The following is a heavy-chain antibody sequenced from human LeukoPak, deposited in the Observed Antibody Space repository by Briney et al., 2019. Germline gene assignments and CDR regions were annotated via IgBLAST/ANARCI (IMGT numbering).Heavy chain of an antibody. CDR1: GYTFTSYA. V-gene: IGHV7-4-1*02. CDR2: INTNTGNP. D-gene: IGHD1-26*01. Sequence: ASVKVSCKASGYTFTSYAMNWVRQAPGQGLEWMGWINTNTGNPTYAQGFTGRFVFSLDTSVSTAYLQISSLKAEDTAVYYCARASARLYSGSYYGGFDYYYGMDVWGQGTTVTVSS. CDR3: ARASARLYSGSYYGGFDYYYGMDV. J-gene: IGHJ6*02.